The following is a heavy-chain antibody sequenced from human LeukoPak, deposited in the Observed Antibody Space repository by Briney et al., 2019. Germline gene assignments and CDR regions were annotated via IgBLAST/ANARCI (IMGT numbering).Heavy chain of an antibody. J-gene: IGHJ4*02. CDR2: MSGSSSYI. CDR1: GFSFSNYA. D-gene: IGHD5-12*01. Sequence: GGSLRLSCAASGFSFSNYAMSWVRQAPGKGLEWVSSMSGSSSYIYYADSVKGRFTIARDNAKNSLYVQMNSLRAEDPAVYHCAKRRLPDYWGQGPLVTVSS. V-gene: IGHV3-21*04. CDR3: AKRRLPDY.